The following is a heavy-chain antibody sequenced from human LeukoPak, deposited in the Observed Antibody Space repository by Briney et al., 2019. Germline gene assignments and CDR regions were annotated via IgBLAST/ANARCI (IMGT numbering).Heavy chain of an antibody. V-gene: IGHV1-2*02. CDR2: INPNSGGT. Sequence: ASVKVSCKASGYTFTSYGISWVRQAPGQGLEWMGWINPNSGGTNYAQKFQGRVTMTRDTSISTAYMELSRLRSDDTAVYYCARERVATDWFDPWGQGTLVTVSS. J-gene: IGHJ5*02. D-gene: IGHD5-12*01. CDR1: GYTFTSYG. CDR3: ARERVATDWFDP.